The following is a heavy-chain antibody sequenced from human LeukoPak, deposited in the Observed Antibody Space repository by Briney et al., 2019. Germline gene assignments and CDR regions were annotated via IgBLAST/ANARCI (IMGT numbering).Heavy chain of an antibody. CDR3: AKPGVRGVLNEYYFDY. CDR1: GFTFSNYA. D-gene: IGHD3-10*01. J-gene: IGHJ4*02. V-gene: IGHV3-30*04. CDR2: ISYDGRNK. Sequence: PGGSLRLSCAASGFTFSNYAMHWVRQAPGKGLEWMSVISYDGRNKYFADSVKGRFTLSRDNSKNTLYLQMNSLRAQDTAVYYCAKPGVRGVLNEYYFDYWGQGTLVTVSS.